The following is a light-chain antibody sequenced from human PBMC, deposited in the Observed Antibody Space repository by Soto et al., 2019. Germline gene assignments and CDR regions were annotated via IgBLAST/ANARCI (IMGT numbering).Light chain of an antibody. CDR2: DVS. J-gene: IGLJ2*01. CDR1: SSDVGTYNY. V-gene: IGLV2-11*01. Sequence: QSVLTQPRSVSGSPGQSVSISCSGTSSDVGTYNYVSWYQQHPGKAPKLMIYDVSKRPSGVPDRFSGSKSGNTASLTISGLQAEDEADYYCCSYAGGYTHAVFGGGTKVTVL. CDR3: CSYAGGYTHAV.